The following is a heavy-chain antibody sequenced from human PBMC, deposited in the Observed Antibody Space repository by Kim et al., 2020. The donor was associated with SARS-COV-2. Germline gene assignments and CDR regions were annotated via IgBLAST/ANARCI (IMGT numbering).Heavy chain of an antibody. V-gene: IGHV4-34*01. CDR3: ARGRHVFGIAARPGFDY. CDR1: GGSFSGYY. Sequence: SETLSLTCAVYGGSFSGYYWSWIRQPPGKGLEWIGEINHSGSTNYNPSLKSRVTISVDTSKNQFSLKLSSVTAADTAVYYCARGRHVFGIAARPGFDYWGQGTLVTVSS. J-gene: IGHJ4*02. D-gene: IGHD6-6*01. CDR2: INHSGST.